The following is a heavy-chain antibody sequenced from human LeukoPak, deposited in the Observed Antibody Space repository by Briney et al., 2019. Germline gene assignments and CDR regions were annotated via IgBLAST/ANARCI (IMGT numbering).Heavy chain of an antibody. CDR2: ISDTGSTI. V-gene: IGHV3-48*02. Sequence: GGSLRLSCAASGFSFSSYVMSWVRQAPGKGLEWVSYISDTGSTIAYADSVKGRFTMSRDEAKNSLHLQMNSLRDEDTAVYYCTRRFDSWGQGVLVTVSS. CDR3: TRRFDS. CDR1: GFSFSSYV. J-gene: IGHJ4*02.